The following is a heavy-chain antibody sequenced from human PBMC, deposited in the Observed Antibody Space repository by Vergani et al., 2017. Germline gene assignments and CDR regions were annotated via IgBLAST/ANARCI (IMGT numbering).Heavy chain of an antibody. D-gene: IGHD5-24*01. Sequence: EVQLVESGGGLIQPGGSLRLSCAASGFTVSSNYMSSVRQAPGKGLEWVSVIYSGGSTYYADSVKGRFTISRDNSKNTLYLQMNSLRAEDTAVYYCARGVEMAAIRNAFDIWGEGTMVTVSS. CDR3: ARGVEMAAIRNAFDI. J-gene: IGHJ3*02. V-gene: IGHV3-53*01. CDR1: GFTVSSNY. CDR2: IYSGGST.